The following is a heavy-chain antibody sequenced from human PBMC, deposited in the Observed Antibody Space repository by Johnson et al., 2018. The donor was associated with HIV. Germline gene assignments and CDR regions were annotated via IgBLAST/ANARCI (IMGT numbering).Heavy chain of an antibody. CDR1: GFTFSSYA. CDR3: ARDRACSGSYYSGAFDV. CDR2: ISYDGSNK. Sequence: QVQLVESGGGVVQPVRSLRLSCAASGFTFSSYAMHWVRQAPGKGLEWVAVISYDGSNKYYADSVKGRFTISRDNSKDTLYLQMNSLRAEDTAGYYCARDRACSGSYYSGAFDVWGQGAMVTVSS. J-gene: IGHJ3*01. D-gene: IGHD1-26*01. V-gene: IGHV3-30-3*01.